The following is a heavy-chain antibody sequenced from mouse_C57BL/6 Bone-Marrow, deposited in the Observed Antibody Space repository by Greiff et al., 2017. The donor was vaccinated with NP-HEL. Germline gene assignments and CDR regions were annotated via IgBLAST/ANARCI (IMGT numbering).Heavy chain of an antibody. V-gene: IGHV14-4*01. Sequence: EVKLQESGAELVRPGASVKLSCTASGFNIKDDYMHWVKQRPEQGLEWIGWIDPENGDTEYASKFQGKATITADTSSNTAYLQLSSLTSEDTAVYYCTADYYGSSYDLDYWGQGTTLTVSS. CDR3: TADYYGSSYDLDY. D-gene: IGHD1-1*01. CDR2: IDPENGDT. CDR1: GFNIKDDY. J-gene: IGHJ2*01.